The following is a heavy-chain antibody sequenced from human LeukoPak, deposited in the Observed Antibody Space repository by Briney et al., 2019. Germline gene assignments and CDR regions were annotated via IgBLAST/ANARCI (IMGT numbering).Heavy chain of an antibody. CDR2: IKSKTDGGTT. Sequence: GGSLRLSCAASGFTFSNAWMSWVRQAPGKGLEWVGRIKSKTDGGTTDYAAPVKGRFTISRDDSKNTLYLQMNSLKTEDTAVYYCTTDIPITMIVVVIPGFYWGQGTLVTVSS. CDR3: TTDIPITMIVVVIPGFY. J-gene: IGHJ4*02. CDR1: GFTFSNAW. V-gene: IGHV3-15*01. D-gene: IGHD3-22*01.